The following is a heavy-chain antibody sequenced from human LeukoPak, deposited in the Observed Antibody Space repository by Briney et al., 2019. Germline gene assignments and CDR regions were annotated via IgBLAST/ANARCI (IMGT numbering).Heavy chain of an antibody. CDR1: GGTFSSYA. D-gene: IGHD3-9*01. J-gene: IGHJ3*02. CDR3: ARRGRRTILSAFDI. CDR2: TIPIFGTA. V-gene: IGHV1-69*06. Sequence: ASVKVSCKASGGTFSSYAISWVRQAPGQGLEWMGGTIPIFGTANYAQKFQGRVTITADKSTSTAYMELSSLRSEDTAVYYCARRGRRTILSAFDIWGQGTMVTVSS.